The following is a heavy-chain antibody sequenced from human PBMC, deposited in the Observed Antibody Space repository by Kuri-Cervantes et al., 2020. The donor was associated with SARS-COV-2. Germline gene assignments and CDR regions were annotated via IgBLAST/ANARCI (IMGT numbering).Heavy chain of an antibody. CDR2: IYWNDDK. J-gene: IGHJ4*02. D-gene: IGHD3-3*01. Sequence: SGPTLMKPTQTLTLTCTFSGFSLSTSGVGVGWIRQPPGKALEWLALIYWNDDKRYSPSLKSRLTITKDTSKNQVVLTMTNMDPVDTATYYCAWTYDFWSGSYYFDYWGQGTLVTVSS. CDR1: GFSLSTSGVG. V-gene: IGHV2-5*01. CDR3: AWTYDFWSGSYYFDY.